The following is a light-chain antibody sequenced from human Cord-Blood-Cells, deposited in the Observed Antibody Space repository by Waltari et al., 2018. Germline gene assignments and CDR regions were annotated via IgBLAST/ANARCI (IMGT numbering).Light chain of an antibody. V-gene: IGKV1-33*01. CDR1: QDISNY. Sequence: DIQMTQSPSSLSASVGDRVTLTCQARQDISNYLNWYQQKPEKATKLLTYDASNLETGCPSRFSGSGSETDFTVTISSLQPEDIATYYCQQYDNLPQALYTFGQGTKLEIK. CDR3: QQYDNLPQALYT. CDR2: DAS. J-gene: IGKJ2*01.